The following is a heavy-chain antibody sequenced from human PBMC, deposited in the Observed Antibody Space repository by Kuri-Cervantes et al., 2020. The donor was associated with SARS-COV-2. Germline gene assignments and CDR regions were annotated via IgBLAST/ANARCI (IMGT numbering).Heavy chain of an antibody. D-gene: IGHD3-3*01. CDR2: IYSGGST. CDR1: GFTVSSNY. CDR3: ARDRTRLRFLEWLLPIDAFDI. V-gene: IGHV3-53*01. J-gene: IGHJ3*02. Sequence: GGSLRLSCAASGFTVSSNYMSWVRQAPGKGLEWVSVIYSGGSTYYADSVKGRFTISRDNAKNSLYLQMNSLRAEDTAVYYCARDRTRLRFLEWLLPIDAFDIWGQGTMVTVSS.